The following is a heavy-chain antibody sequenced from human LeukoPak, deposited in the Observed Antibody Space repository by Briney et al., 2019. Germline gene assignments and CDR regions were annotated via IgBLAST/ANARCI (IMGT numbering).Heavy chain of an antibody. CDR2: IYHSGST. J-gene: IGHJ4*02. V-gene: IGHV4-4*02. CDR1: GGSISSSNW. D-gene: IGHD5-24*01. Sequence: PSETLSLTCAVSGGSISSSNWWSWVRQPPGKGLEWIGEIYHSGSTNYNPSLKSRVTISVDKSKNQFSLKLSSVTAADTAVYYCARASSDGYNWGYFDYWGQGTLVTVSS. CDR3: ARASSDGYNWGYFDY.